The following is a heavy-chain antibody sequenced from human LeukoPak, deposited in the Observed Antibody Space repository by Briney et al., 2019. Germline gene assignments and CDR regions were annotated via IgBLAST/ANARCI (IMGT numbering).Heavy chain of an antibody. V-gene: IGHV4-61*01. Sequence: PSETLSLTCTVSGNSISSGYYWSWIRQPPGKGLEWIGYIYYSGSTNYNPSLKSRVTISVDTSKNQFSLKLSSVTAADTAVYYCARDGSSGYYYNWFDPWGQGTLVTVSS. CDR1: GNSISSGYY. J-gene: IGHJ5*02. CDR3: ARDGSSGYYYNWFDP. D-gene: IGHD3-22*01. CDR2: IYYSGST.